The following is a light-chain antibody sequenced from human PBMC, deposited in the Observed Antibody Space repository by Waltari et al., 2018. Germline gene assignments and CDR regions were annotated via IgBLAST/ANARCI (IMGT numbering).Light chain of an antibody. J-gene: IGKJ3*01. Sequence: DIQMTQSPSSLSTSVGDRVTITCQASQGIRNNLAWYQHKPGKVPKLLIYKASTLQSGVPSRFSGSGSGTDFTLTISSLQPEDFATYYCQHSYGSPFTFGPGTKLDIK. CDR1: QGIRNN. V-gene: IGKV1-17*01. CDR3: QHSYGSPFT. CDR2: KAS.